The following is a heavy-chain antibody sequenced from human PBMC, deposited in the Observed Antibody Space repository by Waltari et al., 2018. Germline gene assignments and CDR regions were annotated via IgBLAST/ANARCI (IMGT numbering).Heavy chain of an antibody. CDR1: GCTFGDYD. Sequence: EVRLEESGGGFVQPGRSLRLSCRGYGCTFGDYDRNWVRPAPGKGLEWVGFINRRNSAGTIGYAASVKGRFTISRDDSKSVAYLQMDSLKTEDTAVYYCTDWYFDYWGQGTLVAVSS. CDR3: TDWYFDY. CDR2: INRRNSAGTI. V-gene: IGHV3-49*04. J-gene: IGHJ4*02. D-gene: IGHD2-21*01.